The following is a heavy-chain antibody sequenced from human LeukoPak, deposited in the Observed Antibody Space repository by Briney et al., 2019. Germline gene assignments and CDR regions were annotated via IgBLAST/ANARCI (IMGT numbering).Heavy chain of an antibody. J-gene: IGHJ4*02. V-gene: IGHV3-21*01. D-gene: IGHD3-22*01. CDR2: ISSSSSYI. CDR1: GFTFSSYS. Sequence: PGGSLRLSCAASGFTFSSYSMNWVRQAPGKGLEWVSSISSSSSYIYYADSVKRRFTISRDNAKTSLYLQMNSLRAEDTAVYYCARGAYNYDSSGYYDWGQGTLVTVSS. CDR3: ARGAYNYDSSGYYD.